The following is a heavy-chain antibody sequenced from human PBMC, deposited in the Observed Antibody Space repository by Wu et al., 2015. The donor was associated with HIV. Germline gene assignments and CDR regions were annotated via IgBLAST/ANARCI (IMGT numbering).Heavy chain of an antibody. V-gene: IGHV1-2*02. J-gene: IGHJ6*03. CDR2: INPNSGGT. Sequence: QVQLVQSGAEVKKPGASVKVSCKASGYTFTGYYMHWVRQAPGQGLEWMGWINPNSGGTNYAQKFQGRVTMTRDTSISTAYMELSRLRSDDTAVYYCARGNDRVHLGYYYYMDVWGKGTTVTVSS. CDR1: GYTFTGYY. CDR3: ARGNDRVHLGYYYYMDV. D-gene: IGHD1-1*01.